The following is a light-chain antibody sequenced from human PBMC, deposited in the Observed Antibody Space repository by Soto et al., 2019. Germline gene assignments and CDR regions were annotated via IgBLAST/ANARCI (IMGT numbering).Light chain of an antibody. CDR2: AAS. V-gene: IGKV1-12*01. J-gene: IGKJ4*01. CDR3: QQANTFPLT. CDR1: QGLSSW. Sequence: DIQMTQSPSSVSASVGDRVTITCRASQGLSSWFAWYQQNPGKAPKLLISAASSLQSGVPSRFSGSGSATDFTLTIRRLQPEDVATYSCQQANTFPLTFGGGTRVEIK.